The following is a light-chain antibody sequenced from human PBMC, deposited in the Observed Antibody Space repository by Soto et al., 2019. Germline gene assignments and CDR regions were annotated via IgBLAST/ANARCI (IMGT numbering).Light chain of an antibody. CDR3: QHYNSYSEA. Sequence: EIVMTQSPATLSVSPGERATLSCRASQDVGSKLAWYQQKPGQAPRLLIYGATTRATGIPARFSGSGSGTQFTLTISSLQSEDFATYYCQHYNSYSEAFGQGTKVELK. CDR2: GAT. CDR1: QDVGSK. J-gene: IGKJ1*01. V-gene: IGKV3-15*01.